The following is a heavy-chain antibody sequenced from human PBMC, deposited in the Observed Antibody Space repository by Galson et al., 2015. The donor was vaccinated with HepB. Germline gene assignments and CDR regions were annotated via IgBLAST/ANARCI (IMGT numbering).Heavy chain of an antibody. Sequence: SLRLSCAASGFTFSNSWMSWARQAPGKGLEWVANIKQDGSEKYYVGSVKGRFTISRDNAKNSLYLQLNSLRAEDTAVYYCAREMFMKGDWYFDLWGRDTLVTVSS. CDR3: AREMFMKGDWYFDL. CDR2: IKQDGSEK. D-gene: IGHD3-16*01. CDR1: GFTFSNSW. J-gene: IGHJ2*01. V-gene: IGHV3-7*01.